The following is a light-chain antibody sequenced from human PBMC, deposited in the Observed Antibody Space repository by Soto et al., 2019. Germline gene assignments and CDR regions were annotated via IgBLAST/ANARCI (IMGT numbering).Light chain of an antibody. J-gene: IGKJ1*01. V-gene: IGKV1-5*03. CDR1: QDIGTW. Sequence: DIQMTQSPSTLSASVGDRVTITCRASQDIGTWLAWYQQKPEKAPKVLIYRASHLESGVPSRFSASGSGTEFSLTVISLQADDFATYYCQQYHIYSWTFGQGTKVEIK. CDR2: RAS. CDR3: QQYHIYSWT.